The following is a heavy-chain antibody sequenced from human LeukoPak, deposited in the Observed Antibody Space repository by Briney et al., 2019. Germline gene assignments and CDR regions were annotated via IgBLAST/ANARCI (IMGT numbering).Heavy chain of an antibody. CDR2: IYYTGST. J-gene: IGHJ4*02. CDR1: GGSISSGGHY. CDR3: AREGDSSGYSYFDF. Sequence: PSETLSLTCTVSGGSISSGGHYWGWIRHYPRKGLEGIGYIYYTGSTYYNPSLKSRVSISVDTSKNQFSLKMTSVTAADTAVYYCAREGDSSGYSYFDFWGQGTLVTVSS. D-gene: IGHD3-22*01. V-gene: IGHV4-31*03.